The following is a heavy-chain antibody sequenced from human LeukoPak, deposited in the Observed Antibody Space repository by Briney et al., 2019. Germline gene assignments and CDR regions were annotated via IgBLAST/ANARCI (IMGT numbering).Heavy chain of an antibody. CDR2: ISWNSGSI. J-gene: IGHJ4*02. D-gene: IGHD6-13*01. CDR1: GFTFDDYA. V-gene: IGHV3-9*01. CDR3: ANDRLTAAAGTFFDY. Sequence: GRSLRLSCAASGFTFDDYAMHWVRQAPGKGLEWVSGISWNSGSIGYADSVKGRFTISRDNAKNSLYLQMNSLRAEDTALYYCANDRLTAAAGTFFDYWGQGTLVTVSS.